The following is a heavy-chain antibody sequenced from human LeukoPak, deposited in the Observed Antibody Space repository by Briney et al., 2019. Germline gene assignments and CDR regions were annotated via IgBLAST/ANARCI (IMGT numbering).Heavy chain of an antibody. Sequence: GASVKVSCKAFEYTFSSYSTHWVRQAPGQRLEWMGWINAGKGNTKYSQNLQGRVTVTGDTSASTAYMELSSLTSEDTAVYYCARGSCSSTSCLMDVWAKGPRSPSP. V-gene: IGHV1-3*01. CDR2: INAGKGNT. D-gene: IGHD2-2*01. CDR3: ARGSCSSTSCLMDV. CDR1: EYTFSSYS. J-gene: IGHJ6*02.